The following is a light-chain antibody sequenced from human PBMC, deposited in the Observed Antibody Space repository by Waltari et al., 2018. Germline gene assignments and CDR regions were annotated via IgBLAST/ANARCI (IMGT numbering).Light chain of an antibody. CDR1: SNDIGRYNY. CDR2: DVT. J-gene: IGLJ2*01. CDR3: NSYSSTLEVV. Sequence: QSALTQPASMSGSPGQSITMSSTGNSNDIGRYNYFPWYQQLPGKAPKLIIYDVTNRPSVISNRFSGSKSGNTASLTISGLQAEDEADYYCNSYSSTLEVVFGGGTKLTVL. V-gene: IGLV2-14*03.